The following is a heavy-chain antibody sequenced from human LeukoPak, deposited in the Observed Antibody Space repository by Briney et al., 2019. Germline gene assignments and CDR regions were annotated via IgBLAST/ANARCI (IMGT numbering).Heavy chain of an antibody. CDR2: ISGSGGST. V-gene: IGHV3-23*01. J-gene: IGHJ4*02. Sequence: PGGSLTLSCAASGFTFSSYAMRWARQAPGEGLEWVSAISGSGGSTYYADSVKGRFTISRDNSKNTLYLQMSSLRAEDTAVYYCAKDRRYSYGQKPNYWGQGTLVTVSS. D-gene: IGHD5-18*01. CDR1: GFTFSSYA. CDR3: AKDRRYSYGQKPNY.